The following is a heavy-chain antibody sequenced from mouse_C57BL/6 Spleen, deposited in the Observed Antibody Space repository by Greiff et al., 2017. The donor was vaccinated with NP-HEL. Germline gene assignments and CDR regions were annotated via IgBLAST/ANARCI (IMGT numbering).Heavy chain of an antibody. D-gene: IGHD4-1*01. CDR1: GYAFTNYL. CDR2: INPGSGGT. V-gene: IGHV1-54*01. CDR3: ARGGELGLKFAD. Sequence: VQLQQSGAELVRPGTSVKVSCKASGYAFTNYLIEWVKQRPGQGLEWIGVINPGSGGTNYNEKFKGKATLTADKSSSTAYMQLSSLTSEDSAVYFCARGGELGLKFADWGQGTLVTVSA. J-gene: IGHJ3*01.